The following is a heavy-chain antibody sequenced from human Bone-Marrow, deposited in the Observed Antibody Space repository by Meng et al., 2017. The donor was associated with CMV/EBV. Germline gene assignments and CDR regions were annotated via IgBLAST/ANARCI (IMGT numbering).Heavy chain of an antibody. Sequence: GGSLRLSCAASGFIFSDYYMSWIRQAPGKGLEWVSYISSSGSTIYYADSVKGRFTISRDNAKNSLYLQMNSLRADDTAVYYCARDLGWEQLDYWGQGPLVTVYS. J-gene: IGHJ4*02. CDR1: GFIFSDYY. V-gene: IGHV3-11*04. CDR2: ISSSGSTI. CDR3: ARDLGWEQLDY. D-gene: IGHD1-26*01.